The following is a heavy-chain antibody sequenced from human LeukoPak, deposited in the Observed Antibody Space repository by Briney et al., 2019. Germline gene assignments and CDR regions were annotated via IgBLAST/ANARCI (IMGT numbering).Heavy chain of an antibody. V-gene: IGHV3-7*05. D-gene: IGHD1-26*01. CDR3: TRGTIGGPGLDY. Sequence: GGSLRLSCAASGFTFSNYWMSWVRQAPGKGLEWVANINEDASEEYYVDSVKGRFTISRDNGKNSVYLQMNILRAEDTAVYSCTRGTIGGPGLDYWGQGARVTVSS. CDR2: INEDASEE. J-gene: IGHJ4*02. CDR1: GFTFSNYW.